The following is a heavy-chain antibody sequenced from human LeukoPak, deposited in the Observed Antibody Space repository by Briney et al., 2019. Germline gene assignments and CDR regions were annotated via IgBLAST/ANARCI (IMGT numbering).Heavy chain of an antibody. CDR1: GGSISSGDYF. Sequence: SQTLSLTCTVSGGSISSGDYFWSWIRQPPGKGLEWIGYIYYSGSTYYNPSLKSRVTISVDTSKNQFSLKLSSVTAADTAVYYCARQGPGRYFQHWGQGTLVTVSS. J-gene: IGHJ1*01. CDR3: ARQGPGRYFQH. CDR2: IYYSGST. V-gene: IGHV4-30-4*01.